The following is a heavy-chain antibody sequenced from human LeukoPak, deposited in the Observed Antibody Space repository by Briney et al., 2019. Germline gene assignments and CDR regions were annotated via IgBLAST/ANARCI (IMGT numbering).Heavy chain of an antibody. Sequence: GGSLRLSCAASGFTFSSYNMIWVRQAPGKGLEWVSSISSRSSFISYADSVKGRFTISRDNAKNSLYLQMNSLRAEDTAVYYCARDFGSGRRWFDYWGRGTLVTVSS. CDR1: GFTFSSYN. CDR3: ARDFGSGRRWFDY. D-gene: IGHD4-23*01. J-gene: IGHJ4*02. V-gene: IGHV3-21*01. CDR2: ISSRSSFI.